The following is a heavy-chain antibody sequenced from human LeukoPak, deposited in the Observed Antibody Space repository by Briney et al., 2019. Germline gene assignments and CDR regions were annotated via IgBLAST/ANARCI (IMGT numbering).Heavy chain of an antibody. CDR1: GGSISSYY. V-gene: IGHV4-59*01. Sequence: SETLSLTCTVSGGSISSYYWSWIRQPPGKGLEWIGYIYYSGSTNYNPSLKSRVTISVDTSKNQFSLKLSSVTAADTAVYYCARAPRWLLPGGYFDYWGQGTLVTVSS. CDR3: ARAPRWLLPGGYFDY. D-gene: IGHD5-24*01. CDR2: IYYSGST. J-gene: IGHJ4*02.